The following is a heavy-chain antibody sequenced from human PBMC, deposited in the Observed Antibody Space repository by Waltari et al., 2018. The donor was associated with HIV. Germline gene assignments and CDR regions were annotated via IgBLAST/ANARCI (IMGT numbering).Heavy chain of an antibody. J-gene: IGHJ4*02. V-gene: IGHV3-23*01. D-gene: IGHD6-13*01. CDR3: AKDSQQLVNYFDY. CDR1: GFPFGSHG. Sequence: EVQLLESGGGLVQPGGYLRLSCSASGFPFGSHGISWVRQAPGKGLEWVSGISGGGESTYYAASVKGRFTISRDNSKNTLYLQMNSLRAEDTAVYYCAKDSQQLVNYFDYWGQGTLVTVAS. CDR2: ISGGGEST.